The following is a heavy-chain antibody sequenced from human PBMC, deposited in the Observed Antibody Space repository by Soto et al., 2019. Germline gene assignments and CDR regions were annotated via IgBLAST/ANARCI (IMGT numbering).Heavy chain of an antibody. Sequence: QVQLVQSGAEVKKPGASVKVSCKASGYTFTSYGISWVRQAPGQGLEWMGWISAYNGNTNYAQKLQGRVTMTTDTSTSTAYMELRSLTSDDTAVYYCARERYYDSSGYEPFDYWGQGTLVTVSS. CDR1: GYTFTSYG. V-gene: IGHV1-18*01. CDR2: ISAYNGNT. D-gene: IGHD3-22*01. J-gene: IGHJ4*02. CDR3: ARERYYDSSGYEPFDY.